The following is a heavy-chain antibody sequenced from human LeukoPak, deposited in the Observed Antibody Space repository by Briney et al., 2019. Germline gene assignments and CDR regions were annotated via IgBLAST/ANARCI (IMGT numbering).Heavy chain of an antibody. CDR1: GGSINSDY. CDR3: ARNRKTTKGGRQDYWNMDV. D-gene: IGHD4-11*01. Sequence: SETLSLTCSVSGGSINSDYWSWIRQPPGKGLEWIGYIYYSGITNYNPSLKSRVTISVDTSRNQFSLKLSSVTAADTAVYYCARNRKTTKGGRQDYWNMDVWGKGTTVTVSS. CDR2: IYYSGIT. V-gene: IGHV4-59*01. J-gene: IGHJ6*03.